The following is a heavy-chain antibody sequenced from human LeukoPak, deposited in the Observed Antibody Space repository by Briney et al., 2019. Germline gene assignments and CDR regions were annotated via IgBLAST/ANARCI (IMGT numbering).Heavy chain of an antibody. CDR3: ARDLGGYSYGSHFDY. CDR1: GFTFSNYN. D-gene: IGHD5-18*01. J-gene: IGHJ4*02. Sequence: GGSLRLSCAASGFTFSNYNMNWVRQAPGKGLEWVSSTSSSSTYIYYADSVKGRFTISRDNAKNSLYLQMNSLRAEDTAVYYCARDLGGYSYGSHFDYWGQGTLVTVSS. V-gene: IGHV3-21*01. CDR2: TSSSSTYI.